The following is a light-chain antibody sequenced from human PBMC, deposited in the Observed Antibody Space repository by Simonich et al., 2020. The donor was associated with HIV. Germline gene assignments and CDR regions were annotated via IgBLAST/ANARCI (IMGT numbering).Light chain of an antibody. CDR3: CSYAGSWV. CDR2: EGS. J-gene: IGLJ3*02. CDR1: SSDFGYYNL. V-gene: IGLV2-23*01. Sequence: HSALTQPASVSGSPWQSLPISCTGTSSDFGYYNLVSWYQQHPGKAPKLRIYEGSKRPSGVSNRLSGSKSGNTASLTIAGLQAEDEADYYCCSYAGSWVFGGGTKLTVL.